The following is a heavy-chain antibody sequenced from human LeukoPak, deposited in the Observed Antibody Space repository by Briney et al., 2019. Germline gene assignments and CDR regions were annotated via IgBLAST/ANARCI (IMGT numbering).Heavy chain of an antibody. CDR2: ILPIFGTA. CDR1: GGTFSSYA. J-gene: IGHJ4*02. D-gene: IGHD3-3*01. CDR3: ARDYVRDDFWSGYEYYFDY. Sequence: SVKVSCKVSGGTFSSYAISWVRQAPGHLIEWMGGILPIFGTANYAQKFQGRVTITADESTGTAYMELSSLRSEDTAVYYCARDYVRDDFWSGYEYYFDYWGQGTLVTVSS. V-gene: IGHV1-69*13.